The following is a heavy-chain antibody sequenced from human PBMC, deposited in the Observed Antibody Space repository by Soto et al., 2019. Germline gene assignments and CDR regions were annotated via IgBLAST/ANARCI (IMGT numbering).Heavy chain of an antibody. V-gene: IGHV4-38-2*02. CDR1: GYSISSGYY. J-gene: IGHJ4*02. CDR3: ARDISASDGDY. Sequence: LSLTCSVSGYSISSGYYWGWIRQAPGKGLEWIGNIHHSGSTYYNPSLESRVTISIDTSKNQFSLRLTSVTAADTAIYYCARDISASDGDYWGQGTLVTVSS. CDR2: IHHSGST. D-gene: IGHD2-21*01.